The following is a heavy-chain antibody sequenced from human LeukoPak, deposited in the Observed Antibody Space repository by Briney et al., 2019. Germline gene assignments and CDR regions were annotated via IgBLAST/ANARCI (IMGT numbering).Heavy chain of an antibody. Sequence: ASVKVSCKASGYTFTSYYIHWVRQAPGQGLEWMGIINPSGGSTTYAQKFQGRVTMTRDTSTSTVFMELSSLRSEDTAVYYCAKGRSRAGSGGAFDYWGQGTPVTVSS. V-gene: IGHV1-46*01. D-gene: IGHD3-10*01. CDR3: AKGRSRAGSGGAFDY. CDR2: INPSGGST. CDR1: GYTFTSYY. J-gene: IGHJ4*02.